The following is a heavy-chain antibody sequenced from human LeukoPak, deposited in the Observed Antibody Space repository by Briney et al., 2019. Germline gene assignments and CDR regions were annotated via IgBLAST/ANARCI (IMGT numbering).Heavy chain of an antibody. CDR3: AGGRLKRVPFTKVAGALDY. CDR2: IGTYNGNT. Sequence: ASVKVSCKASGYTFRNYGITWVRQAPGQGLEWMGWIGTYNGNTDYAQKFQGRVIMTADTSTTTAHMEPRSLRSDDTAVYYCAGGRLKRVPFTKVAGALDYWGQGTRATVSS. D-gene: IGHD6-19*01. V-gene: IGHV1-18*01. CDR1: GYTFRNYG. J-gene: IGHJ4*02.